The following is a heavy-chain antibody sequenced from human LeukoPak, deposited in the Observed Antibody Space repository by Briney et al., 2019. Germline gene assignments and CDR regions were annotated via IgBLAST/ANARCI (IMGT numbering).Heavy chain of an antibody. D-gene: IGHD1-26*01. CDR1: GYTFTGYY. V-gene: IGHV1-8*02. CDR2: INPNSGNT. CDR3: ARGRRMGRFRLDY. J-gene: IGHJ4*02. Sequence: ASVKVSCKASGYTFTGYYMHWVRQAPGQGLEWMGRINPNSGNTGYAQKFQGRVAMTRNTSISTAYMELSSLRPEDTAVYYCARGRRMGRFRLDYWGQGTLVTVSS.